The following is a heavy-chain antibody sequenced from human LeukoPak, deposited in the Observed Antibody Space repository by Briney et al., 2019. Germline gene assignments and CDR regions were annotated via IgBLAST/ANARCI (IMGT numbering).Heavy chain of an antibody. CDR3: ARPSPPGDGYNPSDQ. CDR1: GFIFTNFA. J-gene: IGHJ4*02. CDR2: ISNDERNK. Sequence: GRSLRLSCAASGFIFTNFAMHWVRQAPGKGLEWVAVISNDERNKYYAESVKGRFTISRDNSNSMVYLQMTSLRLEDTAVYYCARPSPPGDGYNPSDQWGQGSLVIVS. V-gene: IGHV3-30*04. D-gene: IGHD5-24*01.